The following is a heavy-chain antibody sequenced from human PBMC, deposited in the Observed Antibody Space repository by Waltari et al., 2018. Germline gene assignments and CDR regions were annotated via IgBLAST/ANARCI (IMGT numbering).Heavy chain of an antibody. J-gene: IGHJ4*02. CDR2: ISDDGSNK. V-gene: IGHV3-30*01. CDR1: GFTFSSYA. Sequence: QVQLVESGGGVVQPGRSLRLSCAASGFTFSSYAMHGVRQAPGKGLGWVAVISDDGSNKYYAASVKGRFTISRDNSKNTLYLQMNSLRAEDTAVYYCARDFRIAARPPYFDYWGQGTLVTVSS. D-gene: IGHD6-6*01. CDR3: ARDFRIAARPPYFDY.